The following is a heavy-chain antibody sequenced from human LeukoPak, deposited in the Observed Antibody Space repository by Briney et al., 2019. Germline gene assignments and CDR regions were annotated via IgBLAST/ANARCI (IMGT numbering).Heavy chain of an antibody. J-gene: IGHJ4*02. CDR3: ARQAGNPPLTDEAVDY. Sequence: GASVKVSCKASGYTFTSYYMHWVRQAPGQGLEWMGIINPSGGSTSYAQKFQGRVTMTRDTSTSTVYMELSSPRPEDTAVYYCARQAGNPPLTDEAVDYWGQGTLVTVSS. V-gene: IGHV1-46*01. CDR2: INPSGGST. CDR1: GYTFTSYY. D-gene: IGHD1-1*01.